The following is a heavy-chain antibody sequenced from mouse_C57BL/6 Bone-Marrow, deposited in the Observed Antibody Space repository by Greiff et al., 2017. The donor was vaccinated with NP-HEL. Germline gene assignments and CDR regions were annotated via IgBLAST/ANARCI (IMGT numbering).Heavy chain of an antibody. CDR3: TTDSDYYGSSYGFDV. J-gene: IGHJ1*03. D-gene: IGHD1-1*01. CDR1: GFNIKDDY. Sequence: EVQGVESGAELVRPGASVKLSCTASGFNIKDDYMHWVKQRPEQGLEWIGWIDPENGDTEYASKFQGQATITADTSSNTAYLQLSSLTSEDTAVYYCTTDSDYYGSSYGFDVWGTGTTVTVSS. V-gene: IGHV14-4*01. CDR2: IDPENGDT.